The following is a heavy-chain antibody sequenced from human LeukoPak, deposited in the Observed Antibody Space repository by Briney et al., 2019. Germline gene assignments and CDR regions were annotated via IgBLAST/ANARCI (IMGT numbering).Heavy chain of an antibody. CDR1: GYTFTSYA. Sequence: WASVKVSCKASGYTFTSYAMHWVRQAPGQRLEWMGWINAGNGNTKYSQKFQGRVTITRDTSASTAYMELSSLRSEDTAVYYCARDEVLLWFGESYNWFDPWGQGTLVTVSS. J-gene: IGHJ5*02. CDR2: INAGNGNT. D-gene: IGHD3-10*01. V-gene: IGHV1-3*01. CDR3: ARDEVLLWFGESYNWFDP.